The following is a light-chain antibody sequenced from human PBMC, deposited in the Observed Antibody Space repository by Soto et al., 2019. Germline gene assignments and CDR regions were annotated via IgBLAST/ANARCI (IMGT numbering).Light chain of an antibody. Sequence: EIVLTQSPATLSLSPGERATLSCRASQSVSSYLAWYQQKPGQAPRLLIYDASNRATGIPARFSGSGSGTDSPLTISSLEPEDFAVYYCQQRSHWPRGTFGQGTKLEIK. V-gene: IGKV3-11*01. J-gene: IGKJ2*02. CDR3: QQRSHWPRGT. CDR2: DAS. CDR1: QSVSSY.